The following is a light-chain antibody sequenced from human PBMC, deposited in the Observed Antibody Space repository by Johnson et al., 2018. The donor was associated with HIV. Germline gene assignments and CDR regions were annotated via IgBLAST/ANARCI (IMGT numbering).Light chain of an antibody. CDR2: EDY. Sequence: LTQPPSVSAASGQRVDISCSGHSSNIENYFVSWYQQLPGAAPRLLIYEDYKRPSGIPDRFSGSKSGASATLGITGLQTGDEADYYCGVWDASLSPHYVFGTGTTITVL. V-gene: IGLV1-51*02. J-gene: IGLJ1*01. CDR3: GVWDASLSPHYV. CDR1: SSNIENYF.